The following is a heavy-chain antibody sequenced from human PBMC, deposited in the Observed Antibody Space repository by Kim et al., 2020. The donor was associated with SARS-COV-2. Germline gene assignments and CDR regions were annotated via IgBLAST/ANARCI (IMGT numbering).Heavy chain of an antibody. CDR1: GYTFTSYA. CDR2: INAGNGNT. Sequence: ASVKVSCKASGYTFTSYAMHWVRQAPGQRLEWIGWINAGNGNTKYSQKFQGRVTITRDTSASTAYMELSSLRSEDTAVYYCARYSGSYYFDYWGQGTLVTVSS. D-gene: IGHD1-26*01. V-gene: IGHV1-3*01. CDR3: ARYSGSYYFDY. J-gene: IGHJ4*02.